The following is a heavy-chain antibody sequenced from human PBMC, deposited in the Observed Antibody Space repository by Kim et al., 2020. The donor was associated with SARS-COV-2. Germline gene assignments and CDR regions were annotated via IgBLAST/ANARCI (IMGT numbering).Heavy chain of an antibody. CDR3: ARDGDSGSYLYYYYGMDV. V-gene: IGHV1-18*03. J-gene: IGHJ6*02. CDR1: GYTFTSYG. CDR2: ISAYNGNT. Sequence: ASVKVSCKASGYTFTSYGISWVRQAPGQGLEWMGWISAYNGNTNYAQKLQGRVTMTTDTSTSTAYMERRSLRSDDMAVYYCARDGDSGSYLYYYYGMDVWGQGNTVTVSS. D-gene: IGHD1-26*01.